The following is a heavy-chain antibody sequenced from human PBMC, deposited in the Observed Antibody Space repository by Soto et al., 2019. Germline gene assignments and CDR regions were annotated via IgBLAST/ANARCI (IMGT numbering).Heavy chain of an antibody. CDR1: GGSISSYY. CDR3: ARYKSNYYYGMDV. J-gene: IGHJ6*02. CDR2: IYYSGIT. V-gene: IGHV4-59*01. Sequence: PSETLSLTCTVSGGSISSYYWSWIRQPPGKGLEWIGYIYYSGITNYNPSLKRRVTISVDTSKNQFSLKLSSVTAADTAVYYCARYKSNYYYGMDVWGQGTTVTVS. D-gene: IGHD1-20*01.